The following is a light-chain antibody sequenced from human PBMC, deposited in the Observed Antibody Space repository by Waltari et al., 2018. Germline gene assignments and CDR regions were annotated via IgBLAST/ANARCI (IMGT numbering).Light chain of an antibody. Sequence: SYELTQPPSVSVSPGQTASITCSGDNLGDKYGSWYQQRPGQSPILIIHQDSKRPSGIPERVSGSNSGNTATLTISGTQALDEAVYYCQAWDSNTYVVFGGGTKLAVL. V-gene: IGLV3-1*01. CDR1: NLGDKY. CDR2: QDS. J-gene: IGLJ2*01. CDR3: QAWDSNTYVV.